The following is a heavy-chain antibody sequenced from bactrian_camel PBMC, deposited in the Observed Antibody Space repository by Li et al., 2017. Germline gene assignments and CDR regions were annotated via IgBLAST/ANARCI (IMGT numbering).Heavy chain of an antibody. J-gene: IGHJ4*01. Sequence: VQLVESGGGSVQAGGSLRLACQASDNVSKYYMAWFRQAPGKEREGVATVDGYEHTAYAPSVKGRFTITRDKDKHAVYLQMDSLKPADTAMYYCAVRLNSGCPTRARDFSEWGQGTQVTVS. CDR3: AVRLNSGCPTRARDFSE. CDR1: DNVSKYY. CDR2: VDGYEHTA. D-gene: IGHD5*01. V-gene: IGHV3S40*01.